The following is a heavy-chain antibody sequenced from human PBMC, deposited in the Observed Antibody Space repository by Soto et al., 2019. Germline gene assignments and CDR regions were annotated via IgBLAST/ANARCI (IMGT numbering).Heavy chain of an antibody. D-gene: IGHD2-15*01. CDR2: ISYDGSNY. J-gene: IGHJ6*02. Sequence: QVQLVESGGGVVQPGRSLRLSCAASGFTFSSYAMHWVRQAPGKGLEWVAVISYDGSNYYYADSVKGRFTISRDNSKHALYLQMTSLGADDTAVYYCARVVPPRYWSGMDVWGQGTTVTVSS. CDR1: GFTFSSYA. CDR3: ARVVPPRYWSGMDV. V-gene: IGHV3-30-3*01.